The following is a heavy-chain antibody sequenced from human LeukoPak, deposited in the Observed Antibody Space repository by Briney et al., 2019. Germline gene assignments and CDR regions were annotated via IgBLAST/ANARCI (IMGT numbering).Heavy chain of an antibody. D-gene: IGHD2-2*02. V-gene: IGHV3-15*01. Sequence: PGGTLRLSCAASGFTFSNAWMSWVRQAPGKGLEWVGRIKSKTDGGTTDYAAPVKGRFTISRDNSNNTLYLQMNSLRAEDTAIYYCATIPLKGSEYFPHWGQGTLVTVSS. CDR2: IKSKTDGGTT. J-gene: IGHJ1*01. CDR1: GFTFSNAW. CDR3: ATIPLKGSEYFPH.